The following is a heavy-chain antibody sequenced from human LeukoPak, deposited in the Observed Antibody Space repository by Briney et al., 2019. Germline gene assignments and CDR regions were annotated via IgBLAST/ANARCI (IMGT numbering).Heavy chain of an antibody. D-gene: IGHD5-24*01. CDR2: IYHSGST. CDR1: GYSISSGYY. J-gene: IGHJ3*02. Sequence: PSETLSLTCAVSGYSISSGYYWGWIRQPPGKGLEWIGSIYHSGSTYYNPSLKSRVTISVDTSKNQFSLKLSSVTAADTAVYYCARLGDGYNVKGFRRAFDIWGQGTMVTVSS. V-gene: IGHV4-38-2*01. CDR3: ARLGDGYNVKGFRRAFDI.